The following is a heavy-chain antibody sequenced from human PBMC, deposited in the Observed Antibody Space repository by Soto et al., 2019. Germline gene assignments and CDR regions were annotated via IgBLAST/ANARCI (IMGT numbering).Heavy chain of an antibody. J-gene: IGHJ3*02. V-gene: IGHV1-2*04. CDR3: ARDQGDIVVVPAAHDAFDS. D-gene: IGHD2-2*01. CDR2: INPNSGGT. Sequence: ASVKVSCKASGYTFTGYYMHWVRQAPGQGLEWMGWINPNSGGTNYAQKFQGWVTMTRDTSISTAYMELSRLRSDDTAVYYCARDQGDIVVVPAAHDAFDSWGQGTMVTVSS. CDR1: GYTFTGYY.